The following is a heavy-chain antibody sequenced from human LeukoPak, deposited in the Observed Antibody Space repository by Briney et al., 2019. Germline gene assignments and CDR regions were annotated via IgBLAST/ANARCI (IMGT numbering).Heavy chain of an antibody. Sequence: GGSLRLSCAASGFTFSSYSMNWVRQAPGKGLEWVSSISSSSSYIYYADSVKGRFTISRDNAKNSLYLQMNSLRAEDTAVYYCAKLSVWDGSGNCDYWGQGTLVTVSS. CDR3: AKLSVWDGSGNCDY. CDR2: ISSSSSYI. J-gene: IGHJ4*02. D-gene: IGHD3-10*01. V-gene: IGHV3-21*04. CDR1: GFTFSSYS.